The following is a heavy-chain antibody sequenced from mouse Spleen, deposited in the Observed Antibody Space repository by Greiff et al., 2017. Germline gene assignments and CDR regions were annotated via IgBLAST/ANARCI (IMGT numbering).Heavy chain of an antibody. CDR3: ARTDWAYAMDY. Sequence: EVQLQQSGAELVRPGASVKLSCTASGFNIKDDYMHWVKQRPEQGLEWIGWIDPENGDTEYAPKFQGKATITADTSSNTAYLQLSSLTSEDTAIYYCARTDWAYAMDYWGQGTSVTVSS. J-gene: IGHJ4*01. D-gene: IGHD4-1*01. CDR2: IDPENGDT. CDR1: GFNIKDDY. V-gene: IGHV14-4*01.